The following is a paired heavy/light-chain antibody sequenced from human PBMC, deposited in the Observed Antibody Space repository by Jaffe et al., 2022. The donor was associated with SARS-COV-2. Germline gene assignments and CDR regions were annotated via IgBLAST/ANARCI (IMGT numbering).Light chain of an antibody. CDR2: EVS. V-gene: IGLV2-14*01. CDR3: SSFTSSNTWV. CDR1: SSDVGSYNY. J-gene: IGLJ3*02. Sequence: QSALTQPASVSGSPGQSITISCTGTSSDVGSYNYVSWYQQHPGKVPKLMIYEVSNRPSGVPDHFSGSKSGNTASLTISGLQAEDEADYYCSSFTSSNTWVFGGGTKLTVL.
Heavy chain of an antibody. J-gene: IGHJ4*02. CDR1: GFTFRSHA. V-gene: IGHV3-30-3*01. CDR3: ARDKSTSYCRDY. CDR2: ISWDGNTI. Sequence: QVQLVESGGGEVQPGRSLRLSCAASGFTFRSHAMHWVRQAPGKGLQWVSFISWDGNTIYYADSVRGRFTISRDNSKNTVYLQMNGLRAEDTAVYYCARDKSTSYCRDYWGPGTLVTVSS. D-gene: IGHD2-2*01.